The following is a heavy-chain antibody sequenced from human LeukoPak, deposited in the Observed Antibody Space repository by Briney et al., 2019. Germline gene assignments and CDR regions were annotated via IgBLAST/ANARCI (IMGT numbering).Heavy chain of an antibody. CDR2: INHSGST. J-gene: IGHJ4*02. D-gene: IGHD1-26*01. Sequence: SETLSLTCAVYGGSFSGYYWSWIRQPPGKGLEWIGEINHSGSTNYNPSLKSRVTISVDTSKNQFSLKLSSVTAADTAVYYCARGTRSGNLDYWSQGTLVTVSS. CDR3: ARGTRSGNLDY. V-gene: IGHV4-34*01. CDR1: GGSFSGYY.